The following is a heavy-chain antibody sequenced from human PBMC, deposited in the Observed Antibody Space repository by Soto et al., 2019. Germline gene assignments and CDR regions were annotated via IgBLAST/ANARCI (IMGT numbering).Heavy chain of an antibody. Sequence: PSETLSLTCTVSGGSISSGDYYWSWIRQPPGKGLEWIGYIYYSGSTYYNPSLKSRVTISVATSKNQFSLRLRSVTAADTAVYYCARDPVPDHTYYGMDVWGQGTTVTVSS. CDR2: IYYSGST. V-gene: IGHV4-30-4*01. J-gene: IGHJ6*02. CDR1: GGSISSGDYY. CDR3: ARDPVPDHTYYGMDV. D-gene: IGHD2-2*01.